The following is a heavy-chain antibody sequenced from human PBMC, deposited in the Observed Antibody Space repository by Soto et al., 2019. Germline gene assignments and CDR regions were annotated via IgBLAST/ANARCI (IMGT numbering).Heavy chain of an antibody. CDR2: IYYTGSA. Sequence: SETLSLTCTVSGGSISSYYWSWFRQSPGKGLESIGYIYYTGSASYSPSLRSRVTMSVDTSKNQFSLELNSVTAADTAVYYCARHYNSGTYPLDHWGHGTLVTVSS. J-gene: IGHJ1*01. D-gene: IGHD3-10*01. CDR3: ARHYNSGTYPLDH. CDR1: GGSISSYY. V-gene: IGHV4-59*08.